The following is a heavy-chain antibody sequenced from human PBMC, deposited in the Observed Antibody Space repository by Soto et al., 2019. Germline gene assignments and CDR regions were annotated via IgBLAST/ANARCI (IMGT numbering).Heavy chain of an antibody. Sequence: SVKVSCKASGGTFSSYAISWVRQAPGQGLEWMGGIIPIFGTANYAQKFQGRVTITADESTSTAYTELSSLRSEDTAVYYCARPEAVYCSGGSCPPNLWGQGTLVTAPQ. D-gene: IGHD2-15*01. CDR2: IIPIFGTA. CDR1: GGTFSSYA. V-gene: IGHV1-69*13. CDR3: ARPEAVYCSGGSCPPNL. J-gene: IGHJ4*02.